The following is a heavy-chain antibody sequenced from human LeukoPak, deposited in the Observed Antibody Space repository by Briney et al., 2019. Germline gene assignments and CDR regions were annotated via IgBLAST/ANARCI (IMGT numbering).Heavy chain of an antibody. V-gene: IGHV4-39*01. Sequence: SSETLSLTCTVSGGSVSSTTYYWSGIRQPPGKGLEWIASINYSGSTYYNPSLKSRVTISVDTSENQFSLKLSSVTAADTAVYFCARYVVYGSGKYYFDYWGQGTLVTVSS. D-gene: IGHD3-10*01. J-gene: IGHJ4*02. CDR2: INYSGST. CDR1: GGSVSSTTYY. CDR3: ARYVVYGSGKYYFDY.